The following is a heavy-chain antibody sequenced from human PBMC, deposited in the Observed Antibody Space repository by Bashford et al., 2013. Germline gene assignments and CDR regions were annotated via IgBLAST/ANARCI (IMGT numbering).Heavy chain of an antibody. CDR3: VKGGWLDDY. V-gene: IGHV3-7*03. Sequence: VRQAPGRGLEWVANIKQDGSETHYVDSVKGRFTLSRDNAKNSLYLQMNSLRAEDTAVYYCVKGGWLDDYGGQGALVTVSS. CDR2: IKQDGSET. J-gene: IGHJ4*02. D-gene: IGHD3-22*01.